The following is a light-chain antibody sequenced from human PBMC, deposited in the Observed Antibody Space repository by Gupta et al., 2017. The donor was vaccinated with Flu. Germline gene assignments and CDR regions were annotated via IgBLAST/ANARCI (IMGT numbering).Light chain of an antibody. V-gene: IGKV3-20*01. CDR3: QQYGSSPT. Sequence: IVLTQSPGTLSLSPAERATLSCRAGQDISSIYLAWYQQKPGQAPRLLSYGASSRATGIPERFSGSGSGTDFTLTISRLEPEDFAVYYCQQYGSSPTFGPGTKVEIK. J-gene: IGKJ1*01. CDR2: GAS. CDR1: QDISSIY.